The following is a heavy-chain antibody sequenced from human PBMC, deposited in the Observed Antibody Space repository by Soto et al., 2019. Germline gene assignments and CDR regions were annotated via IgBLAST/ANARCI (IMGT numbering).Heavy chain of an antibody. CDR3: ARDLQLQRFSLAY. J-gene: IGHJ4*02. CDR1: GFTFSSYG. CDR2: IWYDGSNK. D-gene: IGHD1-1*01. Sequence: QVQLVESGGGVVQPGRSLRLSCEASGFTFSSYGMHWVRQAPGKGLEWVAVIWYDGSNKYYADSVKGRFTISRNNSKNTLDVQMNSLRAEATAGYYCARDLQLQRFSLAYWGQGTLVTVSS. V-gene: IGHV3-33*01.